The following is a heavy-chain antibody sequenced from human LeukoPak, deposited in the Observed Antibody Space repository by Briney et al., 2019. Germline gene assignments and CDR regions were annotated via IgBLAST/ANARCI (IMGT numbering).Heavy chain of an antibody. CDR3: TRTIPPAH. CDR1: GFTFSSYS. Sequence: GGSLRLSCAASGFTFSSYSMNWVRQAPGKGLDWVSVIYRSGGTYFADSVKGRFTISRDDSQNTVSLQMNSLRVEDTAVYYCTRTIPPAHWGQGTLVTVSS. D-gene: IGHD5-24*01. CDR2: IYRSGGT. J-gene: IGHJ4*02. V-gene: IGHV3-53*01.